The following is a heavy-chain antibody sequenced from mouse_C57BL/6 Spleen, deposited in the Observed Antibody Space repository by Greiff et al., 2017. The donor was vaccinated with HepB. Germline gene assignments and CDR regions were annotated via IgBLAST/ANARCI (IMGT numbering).Heavy chain of an antibody. D-gene: IGHD3-3*01. CDR2: IDPSDSET. J-gene: IGHJ1*03. CDR1: GYTFTSYW. V-gene: IGHV1-52*01. CDR3: ARLGDHWYFDV. Sequence: VQLQQPGAELVRPGSSVKLSCKASGYTFTSYWMHWVKQRPIQGLEWIGNIDPSDSETHYNQKFKDKATLTVDKSSSTAYMQLSSLTSEDSAVYYCARLGDHWYFDVWGTGTTVTVSS.